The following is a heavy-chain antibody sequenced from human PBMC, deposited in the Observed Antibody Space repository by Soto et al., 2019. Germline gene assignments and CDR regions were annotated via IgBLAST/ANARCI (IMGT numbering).Heavy chain of an antibody. V-gene: IGHV3-48*04. J-gene: IGHJ3*02. Sequence: GGSLRLSCAASGFTFSSYSMNWVRQAPGKGLEWVSYISSRSSTIYYADSVKGRFTISRDNDKNSLYLQMNSLRPEDTAVYYCARDGKGYCSGGSCYSDAFDIWGQGTMVTVSS. D-gene: IGHD2-15*01. CDR3: ARDGKGYCSGGSCYSDAFDI. CDR1: GFTFSSYS. CDR2: ISSRSSTI.